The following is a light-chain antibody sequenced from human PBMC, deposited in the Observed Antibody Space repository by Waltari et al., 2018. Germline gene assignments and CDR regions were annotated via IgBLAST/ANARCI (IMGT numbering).Light chain of an antibody. Sequence: TLSVSPGERATLSCRASQSLSTNLAWYQQHPGQAPRLLIYGASTRATGVPARFSGSRSGTEFTLIISSLQSEDFALYYCQQYHNWPYTFGQGTKLEIK. CDR1: QSLSTN. CDR2: GAS. V-gene: IGKV3-15*01. J-gene: IGKJ2*01. CDR3: QQYHNWPYT.